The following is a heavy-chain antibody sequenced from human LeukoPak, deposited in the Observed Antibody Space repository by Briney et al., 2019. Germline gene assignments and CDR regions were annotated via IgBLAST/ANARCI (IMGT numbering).Heavy chain of an antibody. J-gene: IGHJ5*02. CDR1: GFTFSSYE. CDR2: ISSSGSTI. CDR3: ARDRYSTLGDMVRGAFDP. Sequence: GGSLRLSCAASGFTFSSYEMNWVRQAPGKGLEWVSYISSSGSTIYYADSVRGRFTISRDNAKNSLYLQMNSLRAKDTAVYYCARDRYSTLGDMVRGAFDPWGQGTLVTVSS. D-gene: IGHD3-10*01. V-gene: IGHV3-48*03.